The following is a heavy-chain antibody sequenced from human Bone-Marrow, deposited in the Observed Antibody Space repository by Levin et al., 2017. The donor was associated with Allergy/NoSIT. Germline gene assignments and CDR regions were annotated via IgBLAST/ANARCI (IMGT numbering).Heavy chain of an antibody. D-gene: IGHD3-9*01. V-gene: IGHV1-69*13. CDR2: ISPIFGPA. J-gene: IGHJ4*02. Sequence: EASVKVSCKASGGTFSTYAITWVRQAPGQGLEWMGGISPIFGPANYAQKFQGRLTITADESTRTAYMDLSNLRSDDTAVYYCAKALLTGASDSWGQGTLVTVSS. CDR3: AKALLTGASDS. CDR1: GGTFSTYA.